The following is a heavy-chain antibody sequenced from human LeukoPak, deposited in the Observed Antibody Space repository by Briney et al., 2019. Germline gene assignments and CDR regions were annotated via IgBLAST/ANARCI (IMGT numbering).Heavy chain of an antibody. V-gene: IGHV5-51*01. J-gene: IGHJ4*02. CDR2: IYPGDSDT. CDR1: GYSFTSYW. D-gene: IGHD3-22*01. CDR3: ARYCYDSSGYYYYYFDY. Sequence: GESLKISCKASGYSFTSYWIGWVRQMPGKGLEWMGIIYPGDSDTRYSPSFQGQVTISADKSISTAYLQWSSLKASDTAMYYCARYCYDSSGYYYYYFDYWGQGTLVTVSS.